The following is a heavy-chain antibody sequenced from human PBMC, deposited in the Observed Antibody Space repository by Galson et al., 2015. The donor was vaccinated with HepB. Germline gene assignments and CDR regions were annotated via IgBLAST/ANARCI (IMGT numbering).Heavy chain of an antibody. Sequence: SETLSLTCAVSGGSIRSSNWWSWVRQAPGKGLEWIGEIYHSGSTNYNPSLKSRVTISIDKSKNQFSLKLSSVTAADTAVYYCARGVADCRGGTCYSPWFDPWGQGTLVTVSS. CDR1: GGSIRSSNW. J-gene: IGHJ5*02. V-gene: IGHV4-4*02. CDR2: IYHSGST. D-gene: IGHD2-15*01. CDR3: ARGVADCRGGTCYSPWFDP.